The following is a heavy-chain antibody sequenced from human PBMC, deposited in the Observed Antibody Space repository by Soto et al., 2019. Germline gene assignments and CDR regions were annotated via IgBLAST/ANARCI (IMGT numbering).Heavy chain of an antibody. Sequence: GGSLRLSCAASGFTFDDYAMHWVRQAPGKGLEWVSGISWNSGSIGYADSVKGRFTISRDNAKNSLYLQMNSLRAEDTALYYCAKDTGGQWLNFDDAFDIWGQGTMVTVSS. J-gene: IGHJ3*02. CDR2: ISWNSGSI. D-gene: IGHD6-19*01. V-gene: IGHV3-9*01. CDR3: AKDTGGQWLNFDDAFDI. CDR1: GFTFDDYA.